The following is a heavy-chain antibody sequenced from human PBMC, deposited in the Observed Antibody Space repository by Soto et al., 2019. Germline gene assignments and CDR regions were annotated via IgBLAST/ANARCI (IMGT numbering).Heavy chain of an antibody. Sequence: SVKVSCKASGGTLSSYTISWVRQAPGQGLEWMGRIIPILGIANYAQKFQGRVTITADKSTSTAYMELSSLRSEDTAVYYCARVYSKGAFDIWGQGTMVTVSS. D-gene: IGHD4-4*01. CDR2: IIPILGIA. CDR1: GGTLSSYT. J-gene: IGHJ3*02. V-gene: IGHV1-69*02. CDR3: ARVYSKGAFDI.